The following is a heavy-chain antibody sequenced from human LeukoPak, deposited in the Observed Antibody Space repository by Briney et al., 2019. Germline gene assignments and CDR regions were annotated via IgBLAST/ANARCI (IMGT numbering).Heavy chain of an antibody. Sequence: PSETLSLTCTVSGGPISRFYWSWIRQPPGKGLEWIGYINYSGSTNSVPSLKGRATISVDTSRNEFSLKLRSVTAADTAVYYCARDGRWLRTGAFDIWGQGTLVTVSS. CDR3: ARDGRWLRTGAFDI. J-gene: IGHJ3*02. CDR2: INYSGST. CDR1: GGPISRFY. D-gene: IGHD5-24*01. V-gene: IGHV4-59*01.